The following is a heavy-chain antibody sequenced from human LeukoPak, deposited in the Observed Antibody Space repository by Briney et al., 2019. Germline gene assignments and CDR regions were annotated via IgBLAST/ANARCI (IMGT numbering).Heavy chain of an antibody. CDR2: IDYSGRT. Sequence: SETLSLTCSVSGDSIDSVSYYWGWIRQAPGKGPEWIASIDYSGRTFYNPSLRSRVTISVDTSNNDFSLSLTSVTVVDTAVYYCATEFYDFLSGESWFDPWGQGALVTVS. CDR3: ATEFYDFLSGESWFDP. CDR1: GDSIDSVSYY. J-gene: IGHJ5*02. V-gene: IGHV4-39*07. D-gene: IGHD3-9*01.